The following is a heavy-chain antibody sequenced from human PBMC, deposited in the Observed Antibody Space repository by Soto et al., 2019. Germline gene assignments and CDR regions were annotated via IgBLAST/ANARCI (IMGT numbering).Heavy chain of an antibody. CDR1: GFAFSDYP. V-gene: IGHV3-48*02. CDR3: ARETPSFDS. J-gene: IGHJ4*02. Sequence: GGSLRLSCAASGFAFSDYPMNWVRQAPGKGLEWVSSIRTISSAIYFADSVRGRFTISRDNARNSLYLQMTSLRDEDTAVYYCARETPSFDSWGQGTLVTVSS. CDR2: IRTISSAI. D-gene: IGHD2-15*01.